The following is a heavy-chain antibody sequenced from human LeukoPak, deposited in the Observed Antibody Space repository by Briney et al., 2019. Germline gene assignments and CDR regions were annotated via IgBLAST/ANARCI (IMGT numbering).Heavy chain of an antibody. CDR2: ISYDGSKK. CDR1: GFTFDDYA. J-gene: IGHJ6*03. CDR3: ARASGTDRNSDFYYMDV. D-gene: IGHD1-1*01. Sequence: PGRSLRLSCAASGFTFDDYAMHWVRQAPGKGLEWLSIISYDGSKKYDADSVKGRFSISRDNSKNTLYLQLNSLRSDDTAVYSCARASGTDRNSDFYYMDVWGKGTTVTVSS. V-gene: IGHV3-30*04.